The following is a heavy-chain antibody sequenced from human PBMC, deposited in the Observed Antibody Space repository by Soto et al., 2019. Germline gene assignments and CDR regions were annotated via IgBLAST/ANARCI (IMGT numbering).Heavy chain of an antibody. CDR1: GGSIGGYG. D-gene: IGHD1-1*01. V-gene: IGHV4-59*01. CDR2: IYYSGST. CDR3: AREIRPSSNWTTWFDP. J-gene: IGHJ5*02. Sequence: SETLSLSCTVAGGSIGGYGGSWIRKTPGKGLEWIGYIYYSGSTNYNPSLKSRVTISVDTSRNQFSLRLSSVTAADTAVYYCAREIRPSSNWTTWFDPWGQGTLVTVSS.